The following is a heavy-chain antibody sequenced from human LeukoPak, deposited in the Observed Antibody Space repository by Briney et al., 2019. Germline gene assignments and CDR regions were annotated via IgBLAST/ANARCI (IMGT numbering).Heavy chain of an antibody. V-gene: IGHV3-53*01. CDR2: IYNGGGT. Sequence: GRSLRLSCAASGLIVSTNYMSWVRQAPGKGLELVSVIYNGGGTSYADSVKGRFTISRDNSKNTLYLQMNSLRAEDAAVYYCARIRTYGMDAWGQGTTVTVSS. J-gene: IGHJ6*02. CDR1: GLIVSTNY. CDR3: ARIRTYGMDA.